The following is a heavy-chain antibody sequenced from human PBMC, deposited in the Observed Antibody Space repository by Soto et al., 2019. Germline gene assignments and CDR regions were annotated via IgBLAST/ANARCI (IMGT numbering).Heavy chain of an antibody. Sequence: HLVQSGPEVKKPGTSITVSCKTSGDTFTNFGISWVRQAPGQGLEWMGWIATYNSNRNYAQKFQGRLTLTTDTSTSTAYMELKNLGYDDTAVYYCARVVRGVVNWFVPWGQGTLVTVSS. J-gene: IGHJ5*02. D-gene: IGHD3-10*01. CDR3: ARVVRGVVNWFVP. CDR2: IATYNSNR. V-gene: IGHV1-18*01. CDR1: GDTFTNFG.